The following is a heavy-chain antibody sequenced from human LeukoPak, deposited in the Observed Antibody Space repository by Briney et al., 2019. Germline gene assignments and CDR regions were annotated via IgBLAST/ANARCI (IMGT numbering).Heavy chain of an antibody. J-gene: IGHJ4*02. D-gene: IGHD5-12*01. CDR1: GGSISSYY. CDR3: ARGGSRYSGYQHRFRFDY. Sequence: SETLSLTCTVSGGSISSYYWSWIRQPPGKGLEWIGHIYYSGSTNYNPSLKSRVTISVDSSKNQFSLKLSSVTAADTAVYYCARGGSRYSGYQHRFRFDYWGQGTLVTVSS. CDR2: IYYSGST. V-gene: IGHV4-59*12.